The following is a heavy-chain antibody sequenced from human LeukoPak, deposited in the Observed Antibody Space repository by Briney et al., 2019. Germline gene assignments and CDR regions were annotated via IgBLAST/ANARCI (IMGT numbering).Heavy chain of an antibody. D-gene: IGHD1-1*01. Sequence: PSETLSLTCTVSGGSISSGGYYWSWIRQHPGKGLEWIGYIYYSGSTYYNPSLKSRVTISVDTSKNQFSLKLSSVTAADTAVYYCARQTTGPEDSIEIDYWGQGTLVTVSS. CDR2: IYYSGST. J-gene: IGHJ4*02. V-gene: IGHV4-31*03. CDR3: ARQTTGPEDSIEIDY. CDR1: GGSISSGGYY.